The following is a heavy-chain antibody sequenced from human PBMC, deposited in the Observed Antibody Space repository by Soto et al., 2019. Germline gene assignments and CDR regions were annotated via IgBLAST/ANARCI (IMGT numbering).Heavy chain of an antibody. J-gene: IGHJ6*03. CDR3: ARYYYGSGTSTYYYYMDV. Sequence: SETLSLTCTVSGGSISSSSYYWGWIRQPPGKGLEWIGSIYYSGSTYYNPSLKRRVTISVDTSKNQFSLKLSSVTAADTAVYYCARYYYGSGTSTYYYYMDVWGKGTTVTVSS. CDR1: GGSISSSSYY. CDR2: IYYSGST. D-gene: IGHD3-10*01. V-gene: IGHV4-39*01.